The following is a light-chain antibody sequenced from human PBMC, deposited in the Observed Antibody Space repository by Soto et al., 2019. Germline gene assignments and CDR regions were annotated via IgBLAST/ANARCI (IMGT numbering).Light chain of an antibody. Sequence: IPMTLSPSTLSGSVIDRVTITCRASQSVSSWLAWYQRKPGKAPKLLTYKAFSLDSGVPSRFSGSGSGKESTLTIRSRQPDDLETYYCKKYNSNSTFGQGTKV. J-gene: IGKJ1*01. CDR3: KKYNSNST. CDR2: KAF. CDR1: QSVSSW. V-gene: IGKV1-5*03.